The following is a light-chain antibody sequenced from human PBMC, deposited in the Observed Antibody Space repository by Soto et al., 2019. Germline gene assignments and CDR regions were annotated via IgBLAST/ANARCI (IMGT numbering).Light chain of an antibody. Sequence: EIVMPQSPATLSVSPGERATLSCRASQSVSSNLAWYQQKPGQAPRLLIYGASSRATGIPDRFSGSGSGTDFTLTISRLEPEDFAVYYCQQYGSSPTFGQGTRLETK. J-gene: IGKJ5*01. CDR1: QSVSSN. CDR3: QQYGSSPT. CDR2: GAS. V-gene: IGKV3-20*01.